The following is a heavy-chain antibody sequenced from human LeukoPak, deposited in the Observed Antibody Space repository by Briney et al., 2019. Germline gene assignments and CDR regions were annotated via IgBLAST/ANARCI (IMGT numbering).Heavy chain of an antibody. CDR1: GFTFSSYS. Sequence: GGSLRLSCAASGFTFSSYSMNWVRQAPGKELEWVSSISSGSSYIYYADSVKGRFTISRDNAKNSLYLQMNSLRAEDTAVYYCARVDFWSGYWGQGTLVTVSS. J-gene: IGHJ4*02. CDR2: ISSGSSYI. D-gene: IGHD3-3*01. V-gene: IGHV3-21*01. CDR3: ARVDFWSGY.